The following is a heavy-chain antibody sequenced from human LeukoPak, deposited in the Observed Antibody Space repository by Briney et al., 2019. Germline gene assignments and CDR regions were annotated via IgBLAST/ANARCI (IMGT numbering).Heavy chain of an antibody. Sequence: GASVKVSCKASGYTFTGYYMHWVRHAPGQGLEWMGWINPNSGGTNYAQKFQGRVTMTRDTSISTAYMELSRLRPDDTAVYYCARPLTGTTVWFDPWGQGTLVTVSS. D-gene: IGHD1-20*01. J-gene: IGHJ5*02. CDR3: ARPLTGTTVWFDP. CDR2: INPNSGGT. CDR1: GYTFTGYY. V-gene: IGHV1-2*02.